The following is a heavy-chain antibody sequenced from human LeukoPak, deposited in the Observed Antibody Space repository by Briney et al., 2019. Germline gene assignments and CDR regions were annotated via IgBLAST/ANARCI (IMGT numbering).Heavy chain of an antibody. Sequence: GRSLRLSCTASGFTFGDYAMSWVRQAPGKGLEWVGFIRSKAYGGTTEYAASVKGRFTISRDDSKSIAYLQMNSLKTEDTAVYYCTRESPGIAAAALFDYWGQGPLVTVSS. CDR1: GFTFGDYA. CDR2: IRSKAYGGTT. CDR3: TRESPGIAAAALFDY. V-gene: IGHV3-49*04. D-gene: IGHD6-13*01. J-gene: IGHJ4*02.